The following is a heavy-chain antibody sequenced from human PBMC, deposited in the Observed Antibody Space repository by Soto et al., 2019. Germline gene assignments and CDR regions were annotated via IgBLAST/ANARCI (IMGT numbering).Heavy chain of an antibody. CDR2: VIATGVSA. J-gene: IGHJ4*02. Sequence: VQVLESGGGLVQPGGSLRLSCTASGFTFSNYAMSWVRQAPGKGLEWVSTVIATGVSAYSADSVKGRFTISRDNSKNALYLQMNSLTAEDTAVYYCAKRGYYDSTRSKAVFDYWGQGTLVTVSS. V-gene: IGHV3-23*01. CDR3: AKRGYYDSTRSKAVFDY. D-gene: IGHD3-22*01. CDR1: GFTFSNYA.